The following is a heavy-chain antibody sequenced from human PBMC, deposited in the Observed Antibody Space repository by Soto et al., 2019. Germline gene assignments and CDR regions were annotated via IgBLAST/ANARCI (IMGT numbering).Heavy chain of an antibody. CDR1: GGTFSSYT. Sequence: QVQLVQSGAEVKKPGSSVKVSCKASGGTFSSYTISWVRQAPGQGLEWMGRIIPILGIANYAQKFQGRVTITADKATSTAYMELSSLRSEDTAVYYCARDQGIAAAGTWGQGTLVTVSS. J-gene: IGHJ4*02. CDR3: ARDQGIAAAGT. CDR2: IIPILGIA. D-gene: IGHD6-13*01. V-gene: IGHV1-69*08.